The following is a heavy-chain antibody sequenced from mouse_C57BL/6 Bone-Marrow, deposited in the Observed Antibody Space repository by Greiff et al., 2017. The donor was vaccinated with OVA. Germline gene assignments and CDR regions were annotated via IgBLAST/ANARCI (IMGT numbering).Heavy chain of an antibody. CDR2: IDPENGDT. Sequence: VQLQQSGAELVRPGASVKLSCTASGFNIKDDYMHWVKQRPEQGLEWIGWIDPENGDTEYASKFQGKATITADTSSNTAYLQLSNLTSEDTAVYYCTTEGALYAMDYWGQGTSVTVSS. CDR1: GFNIKDDY. J-gene: IGHJ4*01. V-gene: IGHV14-4*01. CDR3: TTEGALYAMDY.